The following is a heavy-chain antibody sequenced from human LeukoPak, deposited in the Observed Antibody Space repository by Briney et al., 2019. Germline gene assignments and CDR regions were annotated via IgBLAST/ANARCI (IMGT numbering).Heavy chain of an antibody. Sequence: ASVKVSCKASGYTFTTYDINWVRQATGQGLEWMGWMNPKSGYAGSAQKFQGRATMTRDTSISTAYMELSSLRTEDTAVYYCMRVAGSADYWGQGTLVTVSS. D-gene: IGHD6-19*01. V-gene: IGHV1-8*01. CDR1: GYTFTTYD. CDR2: MNPKSGYA. CDR3: MRVAGSADY. J-gene: IGHJ4*02.